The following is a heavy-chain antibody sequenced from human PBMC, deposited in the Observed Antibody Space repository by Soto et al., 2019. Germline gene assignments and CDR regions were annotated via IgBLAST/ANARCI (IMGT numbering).Heavy chain of an antibody. V-gene: IGHV4-39*01. D-gene: IGHD2-2*01. Sequence: KSSETLSLTCTVSGGSISTSSYYWGWIRQPPGKGLEWIGSIFYSGTTYYNPSLKSRVTISVDTSKNQFSLKLSSVTVADTSIYYCARHAILWVPAAIGPWGQGAQVTVSS. CDR1: GGSISTSSYY. J-gene: IGHJ5*02. CDR2: IFYSGTT. CDR3: ARHAILWVPAAIGP.